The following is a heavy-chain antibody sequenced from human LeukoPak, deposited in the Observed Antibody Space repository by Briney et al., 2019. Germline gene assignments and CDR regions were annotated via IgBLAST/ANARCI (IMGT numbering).Heavy chain of an antibody. CDR1: GFTFSSYA. D-gene: IGHD3-16*01. Sequence: GRSLRLSCAASGFTFSSYAMHWVRQAPGKGLEWVAVISYDGSNKYYADSVKGRFTISRDNSKNTLYLQMNSLRAEETAEYYCTKMGDRFGLWGHKTKYYMDVWGKGTTVTVSS. J-gene: IGHJ6*03. CDR3: TKMGDRFGLWGHKTKYYMDV. V-gene: IGHV3-30*04. CDR2: ISYDGSNK.